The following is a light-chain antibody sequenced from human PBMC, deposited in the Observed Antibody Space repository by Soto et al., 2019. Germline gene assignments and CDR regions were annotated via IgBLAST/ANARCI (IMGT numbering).Light chain of an antibody. J-gene: IGKJ1*01. CDR1: QGISSW. CDR2: AAS. V-gene: IGKV1-12*01. CDR3: QQANSFPWT. Sequence: DIQMTQSPSSVPASVGDRCTTTCWASQGISSWLAWYQQKKGKXXNXXIYAASSLQSGVPSRFRGSGSGTDLTITISSLQPEDFETDVCQQANSFPWTFGQGTKVDNK.